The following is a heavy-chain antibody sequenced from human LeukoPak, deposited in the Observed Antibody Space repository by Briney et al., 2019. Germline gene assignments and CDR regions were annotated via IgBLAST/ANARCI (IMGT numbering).Heavy chain of an antibody. V-gene: IGHV3-7*01. J-gene: IGHJ6*04. Sequence: PGGSLRLSCAASGFTLSSYAMSWVRQGPGKGLEWVANIKQDGSEKYYVDSVKGRFTISRDNAKNSLYLQMNSLRAEDTAVYYCAELGITMIGGVWGKGTTVTISS. CDR3: AELGITMIGGV. D-gene: IGHD3-10*02. CDR2: IKQDGSEK. CDR1: GFTLSSYA.